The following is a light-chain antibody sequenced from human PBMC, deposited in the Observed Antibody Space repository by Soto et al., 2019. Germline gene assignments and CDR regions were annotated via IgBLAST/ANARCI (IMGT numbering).Light chain of an antibody. J-gene: IGKJ2*01. Sequence: DIQMTQSPSSLSASVGDRVTMTCRASESIGGDLHWFQQKPGKAPDLLNYDTSSLQSGVPSRFSGSGVGPDFTHTIASLTPEDSATYYCQQRYRTPRTCGQGTQLEI. CDR1: ESIGGD. CDR2: DTS. CDR3: QQRYRTPRT. V-gene: IGKV1-39*01.